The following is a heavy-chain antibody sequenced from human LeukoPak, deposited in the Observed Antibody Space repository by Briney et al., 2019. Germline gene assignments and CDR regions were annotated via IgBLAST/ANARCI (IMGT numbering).Heavy chain of an antibody. V-gene: IGHV1-8*01. D-gene: IGHD7-27*01. CDR2: MSPNSGDT. CDR1: GYTFTSYD. CDR3: ARGPPNWGYDY. Sequence: ASVKVSCKASGYTFTSYDFNWMRQATGQRPEWMGWMSPNSGDTGYAQKFQDRVTMTRNTSISTAYMELSSLGSDDTAVFYCARGPPNWGYDYWGPGTLVTVSS. J-gene: IGHJ4*02.